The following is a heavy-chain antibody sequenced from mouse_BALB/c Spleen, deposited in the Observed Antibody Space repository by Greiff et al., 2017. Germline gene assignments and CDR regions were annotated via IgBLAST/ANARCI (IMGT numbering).Heavy chain of an antibody. Sequence: EVKLMESGPGLVKPSQSLSLTCTVTGYSITSDYAWNWIRQFPGNLLEWMGYISYSGSTSYKPSLKSRISITRDTSKNQFFLQLNSVTTEDTATYYCARSGTYFDYWGQGTTLTVSS. CDR2: ISYSGST. J-gene: IGHJ2*01. CDR1: GYSITSDYA. D-gene: IGHD2-14*01. CDR3: ARSGTYFDY. V-gene: IGHV3-2*02.